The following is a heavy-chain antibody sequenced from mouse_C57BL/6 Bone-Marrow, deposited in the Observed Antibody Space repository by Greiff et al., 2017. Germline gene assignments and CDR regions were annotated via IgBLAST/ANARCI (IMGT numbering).Heavy chain of an antibody. CDR2: IDPSDSYT. CDR1: GYTFTSYW. J-gene: IGHJ2*01. CDR3: ARSRPSPYFDY. V-gene: IGHV1-59*01. Sequence: QVKLQQPGAELVRPGTSVKLSCKASGYTFTSYWMHWVKQRPGQGLEWIGVIDPSDSYTNYNQKLKGKATLTVDTSSSTAYMQLNSLTSKDSAVYDYARSRPSPYFDYWGQGTTLTVSS.